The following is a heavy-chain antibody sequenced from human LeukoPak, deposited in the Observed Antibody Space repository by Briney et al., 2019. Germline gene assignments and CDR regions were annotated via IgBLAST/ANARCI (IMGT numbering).Heavy chain of an antibody. Sequence: ASVKVSCKASGYTFTSYDINWVRQATGQGVEWMGWMNPNSGNTGYAQKFQRRLTITRNTSISTAYMELSSLRSEDTAVYYCARGAAAAGNDYWGQGTLVTVSS. CDR3: ARGAAAAGNDY. V-gene: IGHV1-8*03. D-gene: IGHD6-13*01. CDR1: GYTFTSYD. CDR2: MNPNSGNT. J-gene: IGHJ4*02.